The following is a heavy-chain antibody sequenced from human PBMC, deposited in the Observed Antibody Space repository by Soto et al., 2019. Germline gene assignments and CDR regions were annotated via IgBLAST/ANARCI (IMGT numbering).Heavy chain of an antibody. D-gene: IGHD3-3*01. CDR2: ISGSGGST. CDR3: AKDSAVRDFWSGSKRHQTYCFDY. Sequence: EVQLLESGGGLVQPGGSLRLSCAASGFTFSSYAMSWVRQAPGKGLEWVSAISGSGGSTYYADSVKGRFTISRDNSKNTLYLQMNSLRAEDTAVYYCAKDSAVRDFWSGSKRHQTYCFDYWGQGTLVTVSS. J-gene: IGHJ4*02. CDR1: GFTFSSYA. V-gene: IGHV3-23*01.